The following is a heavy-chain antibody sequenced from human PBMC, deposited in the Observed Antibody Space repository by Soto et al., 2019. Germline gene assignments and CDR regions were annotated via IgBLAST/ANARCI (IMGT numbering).Heavy chain of an antibody. D-gene: IGHD2-21*01. Sequence: SETLSLTCTVSGGSISSGGYYWSWIRQHPGKGLEWIGYIYYSGSTYYNPSLKSRVTISVDTSKNQFSLKLSSVTAADTAVYYCARERSLGMVIKEDDAFDIWGQGTMVTVSS. CDR1: GGSISSGGYY. CDR3: ARERSLGMVIKEDDAFDI. J-gene: IGHJ3*02. V-gene: IGHV4-31*03. CDR2: IYYSGST.